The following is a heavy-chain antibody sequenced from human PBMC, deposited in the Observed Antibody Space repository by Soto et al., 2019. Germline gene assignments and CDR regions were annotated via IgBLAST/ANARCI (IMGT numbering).Heavy chain of an antibody. CDR3: MSDSGYDRGFDAFDI. V-gene: IGHV1-18*01. D-gene: IGHD5-12*01. CDR1: GYTFTSYG. CDR2: ISAYNGNT. J-gene: IGHJ3*02. Sequence: ASVKDSCKASGYTFTSYGISWGRQAPGQGLEWMGWISAYNGNTNYAQKLQGRVTMTTDTSTSTAYMELRSLRSDDTAVYYCMSDSGYDRGFDAFDIWGQGTMVTVSS.